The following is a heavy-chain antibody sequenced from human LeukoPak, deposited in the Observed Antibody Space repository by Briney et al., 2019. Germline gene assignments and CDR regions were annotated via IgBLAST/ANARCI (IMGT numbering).Heavy chain of an antibody. CDR1: GFTFSSYG. D-gene: IGHD1-26*01. CDR2: IRYDGSNK. V-gene: IGHV3-30*02. Sequence: GGSLRLSCAASGFTFSSYGMYWVRQAPGKGLEWVAFIRYDGSNKYYADSVKGRFTISRDNSKNTLYLQMNSLRAEDTAVYYCAKKIVGATTGYDYWGQGTLVTVSS. CDR3: AKKIVGATTGYDY. J-gene: IGHJ4*02.